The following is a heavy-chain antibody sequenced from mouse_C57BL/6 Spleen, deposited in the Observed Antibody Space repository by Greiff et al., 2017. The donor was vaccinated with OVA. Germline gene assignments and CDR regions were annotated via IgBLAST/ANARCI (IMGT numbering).Heavy chain of an antibody. CDR2: ISSGSSTI. V-gene: IGHV5-17*01. D-gene: IGHD1-1*02. CDR1: GFTFSDYG. Sequence: EVQVVESGGGLVKPGGSLKLSCAASGFTFSDYGMHWVRQAPEQGLESVAYISSGSSTIYYEDKVKGRFTISRDNAMNTLFLQMTSLRSEDTAMYYFARGWSFDYWGQGTTLTVSS. CDR3: ARGWSFDY. J-gene: IGHJ2*01.